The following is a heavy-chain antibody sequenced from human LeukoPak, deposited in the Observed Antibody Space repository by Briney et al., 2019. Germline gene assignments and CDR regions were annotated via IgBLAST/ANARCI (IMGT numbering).Heavy chain of an antibody. J-gene: IGHJ6*02. Sequence: GGSLRLSCAASGFTFSSYAMHWVRQAPGKGLEWVAVISYDGSNKYYADSVKGRFTISRDNSKNTLYLQMNSLRAEDTAVYYCAKSGRTYGYYYYGMDVWGQGTTVTVSS. CDR3: AKSGRTYGYYYYGMDV. D-gene: IGHD3-10*01. CDR1: GFTFSSYA. V-gene: IGHV3-30-3*02. CDR2: ISYDGSNK.